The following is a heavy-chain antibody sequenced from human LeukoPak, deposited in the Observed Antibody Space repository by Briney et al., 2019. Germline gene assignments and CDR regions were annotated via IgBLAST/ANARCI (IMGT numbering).Heavy chain of an antibody. CDR2: INPNSGGT. CDR3: ARGYCSGGSCYTEINWFDP. Sequence: ASVKVSCKASGYTFTGYYMHWVRQAPGQGLEWMGWINPNSGGTNYAQKFQGRVTMTRDTSISTAYMELSRLRSDDTAVYYCARGYCSGGSCYTEINWFDPWGQGTLVTVSS. V-gene: IGHV1-2*02. D-gene: IGHD2-15*01. J-gene: IGHJ5*02. CDR1: GYTFTGYY.